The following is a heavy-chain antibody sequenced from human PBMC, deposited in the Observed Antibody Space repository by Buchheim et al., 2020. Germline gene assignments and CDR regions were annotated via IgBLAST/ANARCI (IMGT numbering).Heavy chain of an antibody. CDR1: GGSISSSSYY. CDR2: IYYSGST. V-gene: IGHV4-39*01. D-gene: IGHD2-2*01. CDR3: ARPYCSSTSCYSFSWFDP. Sequence: QLQLQESGPGLVKPSETLSLTCTVSGGSISSSSYYWGWICQPPGKGLEWIGSIYYSGSTYYNPSLKSRVTISVDTSKNQFSLKLNSVTAADTAVYYCARPYCSSTSCYSFSWFDPWGQGTL. J-gene: IGHJ5*02.